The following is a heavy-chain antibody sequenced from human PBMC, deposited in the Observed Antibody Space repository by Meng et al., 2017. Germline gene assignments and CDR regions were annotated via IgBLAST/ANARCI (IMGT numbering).Heavy chain of an antibody. J-gene: IGHJ4*02. D-gene: IGHD5-12*01. Sequence: GESLKISCAASGFTFSSYAMHWVRQAPGKGLEWVAVISYEGSNKYYADSVKGRFTISRDNSKNTLYLQMNSLRAEDTAVYYCAKHSGYDLGYWGQGTLVTVSS. CDR2: ISYEGSNK. CDR3: AKHSGYDLGY. V-gene: IGHV3-30*07. CDR1: GFTFSSYA.